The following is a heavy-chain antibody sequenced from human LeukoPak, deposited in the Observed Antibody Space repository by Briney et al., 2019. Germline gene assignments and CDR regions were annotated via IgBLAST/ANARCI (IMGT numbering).Heavy chain of an antibody. D-gene: IGHD2-15*01. CDR2: IYYSGTT. Sequence: SETLSLTCTVSGGSLSNYYWSWIRQPPGKGLEWIGNIYYSGTTSYNPSLKSRLTISVDTSKNQCSLKLSSVTAADTAVYYCARHYCSGDKCCYFDYWGQGTLVTVSS. CDR3: ARHYCSGDKCCYFDY. CDR1: GGSLSNYY. J-gene: IGHJ4*02. V-gene: IGHV4-59*08.